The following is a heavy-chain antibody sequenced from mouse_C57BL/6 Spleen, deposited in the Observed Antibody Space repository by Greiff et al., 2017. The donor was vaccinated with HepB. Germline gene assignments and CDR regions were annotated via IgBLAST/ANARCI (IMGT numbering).Heavy chain of an antibody. J-gene: IGHJ1*03. Sequence: EVQRVESGGGLGKPGGSLKISWAASGFTFRSYNMSWVRQTPGKRLGGVATISGGGGNTYYPDSVKGRFTISRDNAKNTLYLQMSSLRSEDTALYYCARHPDYYGSSWYFDVWGTGTTVTVSS. D-gene: IGHD1-1*01. V-gene: IGHV5-9*01. CDR1: GFTFRSYN. CDR3: ARHPDYYGSSWYFDV. CDR2: ISGGGGNT.